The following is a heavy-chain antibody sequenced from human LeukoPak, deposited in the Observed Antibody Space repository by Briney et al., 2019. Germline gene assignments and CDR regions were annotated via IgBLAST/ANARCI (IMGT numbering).Heavy chain of an antibody. D-gene: IGHD1-7*01. CDR2: INDEGSTT. CDR3: AGIGGNFYFDF. J-gene: IGHJ4*02. Sequence: QPGGSLRLSCAASGFSFSIYWMHWFRQAPGKGLVWVSRINDEGSTTNYADSVKGRFTISRDNAKNTLYLQMNSLRAEDTAVYYCAGIGGNFYFDFWGQGALVTVSS. V-gene: IGHV3-74*01. CDR1: GFSFSIYW.